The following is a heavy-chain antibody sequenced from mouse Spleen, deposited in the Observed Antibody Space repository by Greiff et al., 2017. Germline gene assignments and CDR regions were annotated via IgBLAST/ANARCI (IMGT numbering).Heavy chain of an antibody. Sequence: EVQLQESGPELVKPGASVKISCKASGYTFTRYTMHWVKQSPGKSLEWIGGINPNNGGTSYNQKFKGKATLTVDTSSSTAYMELRSLTSEEAAVYYCASCLWAWFAYWGQGTLVTVS. CDR1: GYTFTRYT. CDR3: ASCLWAWFAY. J-gene: IGHJ3*01. V-gene: IGHV1-18*01. D-gene: IGHD1-1*01. CDR2: INPNNGGT.